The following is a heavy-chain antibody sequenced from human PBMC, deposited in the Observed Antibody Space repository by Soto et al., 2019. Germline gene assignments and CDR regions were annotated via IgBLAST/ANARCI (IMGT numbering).Heavy chain of an antibody. CDR1: ECSFTGHG. J-gene: IGHJ4*02. CDR3: ARPDSSSFFFDY. D-gene: IGHD6-6*01. CDR2: IYPCDSDT. V-gene: IGHV5-51*01. Sequence: PGESLKLSRRGAECSFTGHGGRCVRQIPGKGLEWMGIIYPCDSDTKYSPSLQGPVTISAAKSIGTAYLQGSSLMASDSAMYYWARPDSSSFFFDYRGQGTPDTGSS.